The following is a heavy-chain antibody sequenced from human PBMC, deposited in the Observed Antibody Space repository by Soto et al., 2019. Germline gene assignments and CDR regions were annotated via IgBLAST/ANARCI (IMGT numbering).Heavy chain of an antibody. J-gene: IGHJ4*02. CDR1: GGSISSGVYS. D-gene: IGHD6-13*01. CDR2: IYHGGST. CDR3: ASYIEGGIGRGY. V-gene: IGHV4-30-2*02. Sequence: SETLSLTCAVSGGSISSGVYSLSWIRQPPGKGLEWIGYIYHGGSTYYNPSLKSRVTISVDTSKNHFSLKLSSVTASDTAVYYCASYIEGGIGRGYWGQGHLVTVSS.